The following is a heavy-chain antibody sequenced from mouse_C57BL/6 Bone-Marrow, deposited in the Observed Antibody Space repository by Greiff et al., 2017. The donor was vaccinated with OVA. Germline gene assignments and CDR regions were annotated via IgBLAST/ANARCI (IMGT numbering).Heavy chain of an antibody. V-gene: IGHV5-17*01. J-gene: IGHJ2*01. CDR2: LSSCGSTI. CDR1: GFTFSDYG. CDR3: ARSDYDYFDY. Sequence: EVQVVESGGGLVKPGGSLKLSCAASGFTFSDYGMHWVRQAPEKGLEWVAYLSSCGSTIYYADTVKGRFTISRDNAKNTLFLQMTSLRSEDTAMDNCARSDYDYFDYWGQGTTLTVSS. D-gene: IGHD2-4*01.